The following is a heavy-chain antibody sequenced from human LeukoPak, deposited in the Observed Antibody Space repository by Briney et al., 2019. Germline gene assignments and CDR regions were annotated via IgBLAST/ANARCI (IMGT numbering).Heavy chain of an antibody. CDR3: ARDPGQRSWFDP. CDR2: IYYSGST. Sequence: SQTLSLTCTVSGGSISSGGYYWSWIRQHPGKGLERIGYIYYSGSTYYNPSLKSRVTISVDTSKNQFSLKLSSVTAADTAVYYCARDPGQRSWFDPWGQGTLVTVSS. CDR1: GGSISSGGYY. J-gene: IGHJ5*02. V-gene: IGHV4-31*03.